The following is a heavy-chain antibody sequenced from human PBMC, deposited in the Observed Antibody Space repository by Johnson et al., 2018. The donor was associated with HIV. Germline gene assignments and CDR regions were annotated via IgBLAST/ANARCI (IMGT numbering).Heavy chain of an antibody. D-gene: IGHD6-13*01. CDR2: ISYDGKYK. Sequence: QVLLVESGGGVVQPGRSLRLSCAASGFIFSDYGMHWVRQAPGKGLEWVAVISYDGKYKYYGDSVKGRFTISRDNSKNTFDLQMTSLGVEDTAVYYCAKVGTGYSSSSVGAFDIWGQGTVVTVSS. V-gene: IGHV3-30*18. CDR3: AKVGTGYSSSSVGAFDI. CDR1: GFIFSDYG. J-gene: IGHJ3*02.